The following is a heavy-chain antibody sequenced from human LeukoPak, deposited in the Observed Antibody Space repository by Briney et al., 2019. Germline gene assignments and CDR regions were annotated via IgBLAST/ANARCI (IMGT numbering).Heavy chain of an antibody. J-gene: IGHJ4*02. V-gene: IGHV3-23*01. CDR3: AKYRDYGMDCSDY. D-gene: IGHD4-17*01. Sequence: GGSLRLSCAASGFTFSSYAMSWVRQAPGKGLEWVSAISGSGGSTYYADSVKGRFTISRDNSKNKLYLQMNSLRAEDTAVYYCAKYRDYGMDCSDYWGQGTLVTVSS. CDR1: GFTFSSYA. CDR2: ISGSGGST.